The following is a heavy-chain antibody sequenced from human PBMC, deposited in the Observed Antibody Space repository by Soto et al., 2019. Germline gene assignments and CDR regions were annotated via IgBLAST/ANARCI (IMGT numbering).Heavy chain of an antibody. J-gene: IGHJ6*02. D-gene: IGHD5-18*01. CDR1: GGSISSYY. V-gene: IGHV4-59*01. CDR2: IYYSGST. Sequence: LSLTCTVSGGSISSYYWSWIRQPPGKGLEWIGYIYYSGSTNYNPSLKSRVTISVDTSKNQFSLKLSSVTAADTAVYYCAREGYGGRSYYYGMDVWGQGTTVTVSS. CDR3: AREGYGGRSYYYGMDV.